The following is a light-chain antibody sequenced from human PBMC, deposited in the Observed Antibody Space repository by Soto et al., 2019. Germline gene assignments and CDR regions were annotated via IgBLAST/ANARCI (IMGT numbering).Light chain of an antibody. CDR1: QSVSSN. CDR2: DAY. Sequence: EIVMTQSPATLSVSRWETVTLSCRASQSVSSNLAWYQQKPGQAPRLLIYDAYNRATGIPPRFSGSGSGTDFTLTISSLEPEDSAVYYCQQRHMWPITFGQGTRLEIK. J-gene: IGKJ5*01. CDR3: QQRHMWPIT. V-gene: IGKV3-11*01.